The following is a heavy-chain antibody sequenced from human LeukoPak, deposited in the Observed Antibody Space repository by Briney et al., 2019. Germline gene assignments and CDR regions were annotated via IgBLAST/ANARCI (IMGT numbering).Heavy chain of an antibody. J-gene: IGHJ4*02. V-gene: IGHV5-51*01. CDR2: IYPADSDT. Sequence: GESLKISCTGSGYSFTSYWIGRVRQMPGKGLAWLGIIYPADSDTRYSPSFQGQVNISADKSISTAYLQWSSLKASDTAMYYCARLYYYDSSGYFGGYYFDYWGQGTLVTVSS. CDR1: GYSFTSYW. D-gene: IGHD3-22*01. CDR3: ARLYYYDSSGYFGGYYFDY.